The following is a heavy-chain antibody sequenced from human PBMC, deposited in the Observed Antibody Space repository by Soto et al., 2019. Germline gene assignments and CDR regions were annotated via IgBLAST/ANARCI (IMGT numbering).Heavy chain of an antibody. CDR2: ISYDGSNK. J-gene: IGHJ4*02. D-gene: IGHD3-10*01. Sequence: QVQLVESGGGVVQPGRSLRLSCAASGFTFSSYGMHWVRQAPGKGLEWVAVISYDGSNKYYADSVKGRFTISRDNSKNTLYLQMNSLRAEDTAVYYCAKFTLSRRRVAPLGFGESTTTDWGQGTLVTVSS. V-gene: IGHV3-30*18. CDR3: AKFTLSRRRVAPLGFGESTTTD. CDR1: GFTFSSYG.